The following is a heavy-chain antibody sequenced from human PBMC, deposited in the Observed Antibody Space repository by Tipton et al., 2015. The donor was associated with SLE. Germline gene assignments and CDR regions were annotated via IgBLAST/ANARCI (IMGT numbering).Heavy chain of an antibody. J-gene: IGHJ6*02. CDR3: ARETIKHPRGYYYYYGMDV. D-gene: IGHD3-9*01. CDR1: GFTFSSYW. V-gene: IGHV3-7*01. CDR2: IKQDGSEK. Sequence: SLRLSCAASGFTFSSYWMSWVRQAPGKGLEWVANIKQDGSEKYYVDSVKGRFTISRDNAKNSLYLQMNSLRAEDTAVYYCARETIKHPRGYYYYYGMDVWGQGPTVTVSS.